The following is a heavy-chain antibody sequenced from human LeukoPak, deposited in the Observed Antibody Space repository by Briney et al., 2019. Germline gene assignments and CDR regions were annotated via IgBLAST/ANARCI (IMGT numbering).Heavy chain of an antibody. Sequence: GGSLRLSCVASGFTFSDYAMSWVRQAPGKGLEWVSGISDSGGGTYYADSVKGRCTISRDNSKNTVSLQMNNLRAEDTAVYFCARHDSFIPYWGQGTLVTVTS. CDR1: GFTFSDYA. J-gene: IGHJ4*02. V-gene: IGHV3-23*01. CDR3: ARHDSFIPY. CDR2: ISDSGGGT. D-gene: IGHD3-16*02.